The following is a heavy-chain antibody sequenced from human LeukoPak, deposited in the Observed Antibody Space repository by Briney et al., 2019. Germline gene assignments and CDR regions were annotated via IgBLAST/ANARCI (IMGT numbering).Heavy chain of an antibody. CDR2: IKQGGSEK. Sequence: GGSLRLSCAASGFTFSNYWMTWVRQAPGKGLEWVASIKQGGSEKYYVDSVKGRFTISRDNAKNSLFLQMNSLRAEDTAVYYCARVYSSGWVDAFDIWGQGTMVTVSS. D-gene: IGHD6-19*01. V-gene: IGHV3-7*04. CDR3: ARVYSSGWVDAFDI. J-gene: IGHJ3*02. CDR1: GFTFSNYW.